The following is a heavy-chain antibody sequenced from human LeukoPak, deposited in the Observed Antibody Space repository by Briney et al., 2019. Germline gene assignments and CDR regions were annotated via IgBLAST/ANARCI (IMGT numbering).Heavy chain of an antibody. CDR1: GFTSSSYW. CDR3: ARDLTEGSNWFDP. Sequence: GGSLRLSCAASGFTSSSYWMSWVRQAPGKGLEWVANIKQDGSEKYYVDSVKGRFTISRDNAKNSLYLQMNSLRAEDTAVYYCARDLTEGSNWFDPWGQGTLVTASS. J-gene: IGHJ5*02. V-gene: IGHV3-7*03. CDR2: IKQDGSEK.